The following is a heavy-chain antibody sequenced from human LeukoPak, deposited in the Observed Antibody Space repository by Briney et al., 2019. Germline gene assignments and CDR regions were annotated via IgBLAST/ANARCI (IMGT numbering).Heavy chain of an antibody. CDR1: GFTLSSRW. CDR3: ARDSSRGITMIVD. D-gene: IGHD3-22*01. J-gene: IGHJ4*02. Sequence: GGSLRLSCVVSGFTLSSRWMMWVRQAPGEGLEWMTNINRDGSEKNYVDSVKGRFTISRDNAKNSLYLQMNSLRAEDTAFYHCARDSSRGITMIVDWGQGTLVTVSS. V-gene: IGHV3-7*03. CDR2: INRDGSEK.